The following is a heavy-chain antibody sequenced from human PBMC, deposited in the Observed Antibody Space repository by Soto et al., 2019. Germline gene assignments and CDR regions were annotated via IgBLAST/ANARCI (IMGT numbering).Heavy chain of an antibody. Sequence: RGYLRLSCAVSGFTVSSNYLSWVRQAPGTGLEWVSVIYSGGSTYYADSVTGRFTISRDNSKNTLYLQMNSLRAEDTAVYYCARDRIYSSSPGSYYGMDVWGQGTTVTVSS. J-gene: IGHJ6*02. CDR3: ARDRIYSSSPGSYYGMDV. CDR1: GFTVSSNY. V-gene: IGHV3-53*01. D-gene: IGHD6-6*01. CDR2: IYSGGST.